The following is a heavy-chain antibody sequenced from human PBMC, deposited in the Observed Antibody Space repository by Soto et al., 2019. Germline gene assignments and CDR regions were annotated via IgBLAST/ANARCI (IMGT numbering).Heavy chain of an antibody. Sequence: KQSQTLSLTCAISGDSVSSNSAAWNWIRQFPSRGLEWLGRTYYRSKWYNDYAVSVKSRITINPDTSKNQFSLQLNSVTPEDTAVYYCARELYSNYVSWYGDQGFDYWGQGTLVTVSS. V-gene: IGHV6-1*01. D-gene: IGHD4-4*01. CDR1: GDSVSSNSAA. CDR2: TYYRSKWYN. J-gene: IGHJ4*02. CDR3: ARELYSNYVSWYGDQGFDY.